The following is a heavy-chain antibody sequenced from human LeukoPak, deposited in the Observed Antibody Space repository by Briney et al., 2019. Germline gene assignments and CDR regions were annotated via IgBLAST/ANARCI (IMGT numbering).Heavy chain of an antibody. D-gene: IGHD3-10*01. CDR1: GGSFSGYY. CDR3: ARGGLWVVRPVDY. J-gene: IGHJ4*02. V-gene: IGHV4-34*01. Sequence: KPSETLSLTCAVYGGSFSGYYWSWIRRPPGKGLEWIGEVNHSGSTNYNPSLKSRVTISVDTSKNQFSLKLSSVTAADTAVYYCARGGLWVVRPVDYWGQGTLVTVSS. CDR2: VNHSGST.